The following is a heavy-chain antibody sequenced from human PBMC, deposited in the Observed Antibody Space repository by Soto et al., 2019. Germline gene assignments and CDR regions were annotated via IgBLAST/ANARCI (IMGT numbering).Heavy chain of an antibody. Sequence: SETLSLTCAVYGGSFSGYYWSWIRQPPGKGLEWIGEINHSGSTNYNPSLKSRVTISVDTSKNQFSLKLSSVTAADTAVYYCASLGRLAYYGDYSKAGYWGQGTLVTVSS. CDR3: ASLGRLAYYGDYSKAGY. CDR1: GGSFSGYY. CDR2: INHSGST. V-gene: IGHV4-34*01. J-gene: IGHJ4*02. D-gene: IGHD4-17*01.